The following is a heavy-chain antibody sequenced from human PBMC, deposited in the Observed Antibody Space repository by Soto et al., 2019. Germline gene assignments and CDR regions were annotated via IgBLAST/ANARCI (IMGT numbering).Heavy chain of an antibody. Sequence: QVQLVQSGAEEKKPGASVKVSCKASGYTFTSYAMHWVRQAPGQRLEWMGWINTGNGNTKYSQKFQGRVTITRDTSASTVYMELSSLRSEDTAVYYCARVSGWYFLDYWGQGTLVTVSS. CDR3: ARVSGWYFLDY. D-gene: IGHD6-19*01. CDR2: INTGNGNT. J-gene: IGHJ4*02. V-gene: IGHV1-3*04. CDR1: GYTFTSYA.